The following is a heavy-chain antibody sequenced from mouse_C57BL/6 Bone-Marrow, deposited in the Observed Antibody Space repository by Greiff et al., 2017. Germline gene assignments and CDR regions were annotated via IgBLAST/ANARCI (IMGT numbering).Heavy chain of an antibody. J-gene: IGHJ2*01. Sequence: QVQLQQPGAELVRPGTSVKLSCKASGYTFTSYWMHWVKQRPGQGLEWIGVIDPSDSYTNYNQKFKGKATLTVDTSSSTAYMQLSSLTSEDSAVYYCARGWYYFDYWGQGTTLTVSS. CDR3: ARGWYYFDY. V-gene: IGHV1-59*01. CDR2: IDPSDSYT. D-gene: IGHD2-3*01. CDR1: GYTFTSYW.